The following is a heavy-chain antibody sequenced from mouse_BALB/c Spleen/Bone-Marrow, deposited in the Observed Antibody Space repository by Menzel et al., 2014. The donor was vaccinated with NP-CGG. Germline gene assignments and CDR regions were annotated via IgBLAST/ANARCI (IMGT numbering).Heavy chain of an antibody. CDR3: AREGNGNLEY. V-gene: IGHV1S137*01. CDR2: ISTYYGDA. J-gene: IGHJ2*01. Sequence: LQESGAELVRPGVSVKISCKGSGYTFTDYAXHWVXQSXXXSLEWXXXISTYYGDASYNQKFKGKATMTVDKSSSTAYMELARLTSEDSAIYYCAREGNGNLEYWGQGTTLTVSS. CDR1: GYTFTDYA. D-gene: IGHD2-1*01.